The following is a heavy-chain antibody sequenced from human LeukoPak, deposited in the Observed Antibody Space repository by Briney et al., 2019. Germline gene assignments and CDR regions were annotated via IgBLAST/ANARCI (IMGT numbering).Heavy chain of an antibody. CDR2: IYYSGST. D-gene: IGHD6-13*01. V-gene: IGHV4-39*07. Sequence: SETLSLTCTVSGGSISSGSYYWGWIRQPPGKSLEWIGSIYYSGSTYYNPSLESRVAISVDTSKNQFSLRLSSVTAADTAVYYCARVTGYVMEDYFDYWGQGTLVTVSS. CDR3: ARVTGYVMEDYFDY. CDR1: GGSISSGSYY. J-gene: IGHJ4*02.